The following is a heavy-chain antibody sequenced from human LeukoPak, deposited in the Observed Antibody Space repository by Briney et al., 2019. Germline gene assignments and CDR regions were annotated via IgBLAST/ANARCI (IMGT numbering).Heavy chain of an antibody. CDR1: GGSISSGGYY. V-gene: IGHV4-31*03. Sequence: SETLSLTCTVPGGSISSGGYYWSWIRQHPGKGLEWIGYIYYSGSTYYNPSLKSRVTISVDTSKNQFSLKLSSVTAADTAVYYCARDPITGDDAFDIWGQGTMVTVSS. CDR2: IYYSGST. CDR3: ARDPITGDDAFDI. J-gene: IGHJ3*02. D-gene: IGHD7-27*01.